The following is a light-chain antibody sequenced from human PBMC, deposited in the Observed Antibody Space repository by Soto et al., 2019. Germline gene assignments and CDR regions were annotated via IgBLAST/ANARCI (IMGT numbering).Light chain of an antibody. CDR2: DVS. CDR3: SSDTSSSTL. CDR1: SSDVGGYNY. V-gene: IGLV2-14*01. J-gene: IGLJ1*01. Sequence: QSVLTQPASVSGSPGQSITISCTGTSSDVGGYNYVSWYQQHPGKAPKLMIYDVSNRPSGVSNRFSGSKSGNTASLTISGLQAEDEADYYCSSDTSSSTLFGTGTKVTDL.